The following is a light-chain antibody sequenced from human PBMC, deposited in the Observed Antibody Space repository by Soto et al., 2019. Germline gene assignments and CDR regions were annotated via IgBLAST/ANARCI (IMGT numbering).Light chain of an antibody. V-gene: IGKV1-39*01. J-gene: IGKJ4*01. CDR3: QQSYSTRLT. Sequence: DIQLTQSPSFLSASVGDRVTITCRASQSISSYLNWYQQKPGKAPKLLIYAASSLQSGVPSRFSGSGSGTDFTLTISSLQPEDFATYYCQQSYSTRLTFGGGTKVDIK. CDR1: QSISSY. CDR2: AAS.